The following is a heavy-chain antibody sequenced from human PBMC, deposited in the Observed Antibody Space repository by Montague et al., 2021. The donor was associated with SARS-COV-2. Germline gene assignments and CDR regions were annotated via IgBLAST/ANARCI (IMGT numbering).Heavy chain of an antibody. D-gene: IGHD3-9*01. V-gene: IGHV3-7*01. J-gene: IGHJ4*02. CDR2: IKQDGCEK. CDR1: GFTFSSYW. Sequence: SLRLSCAASGFTFSSYWMSWVRQAPGKGLEWVANIKQDGCEKYYVDSVKGRFTISRDNAKNSLYLQMNSLRAEDTAVYYCARDLRYFDWLFHSSGYYNYFDYWGQGTLVTVSS. CDR3: ARDLRYFDWLFHSSGYYNYFDY.